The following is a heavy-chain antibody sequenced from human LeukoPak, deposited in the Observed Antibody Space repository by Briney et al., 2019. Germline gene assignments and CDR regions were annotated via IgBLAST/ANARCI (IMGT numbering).Heavy chain of an antibody. V-gene: IGHV4-30-4*08. CDR3: ARVYCSAGACYSLDY. CDR1: GASISSGAYY. J-gene: IGHJ4*02. Sequence: SQTLSLTCTVSGASISSGAYYWSWIRQPPGKGLEWIGYIYYSGTTYYNPSLKSRVVISVDTSKNQFSLKLSSVTAADTAVYYCARVYCSAGACYSLDYWGQGTLVTVSS. CDR2: IYYSGTT. D-gene: IGHD2-15*01.